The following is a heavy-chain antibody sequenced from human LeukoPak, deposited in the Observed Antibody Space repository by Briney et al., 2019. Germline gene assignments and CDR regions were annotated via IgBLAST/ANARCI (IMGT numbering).Heavy chain of an antibody. Sequence: WARLDSSKGYKWVSTVSDSSNKHYSDSVKGRFTISRDNAGNSLYLQMNSLRDEDTAVYYCARDGLHTAHFDYWGQGTLVTVSS. CDR3: ARDGLHTAHFDY. CDR2: VSDSSNK. J-gene: IGHJ4*02. V-gene: IGHV3-69-1*01. D-gene: IGHD5-18*01.